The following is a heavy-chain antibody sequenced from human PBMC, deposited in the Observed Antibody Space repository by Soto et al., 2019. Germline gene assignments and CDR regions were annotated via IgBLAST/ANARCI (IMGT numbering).Heavy chain of an antibody. D-gene: IGHD2-15*01. Sequence: SSETLSLTCTVSGGSISSSSYYWGWIRQPPGKGLEWIGSIYYSGSTYYNPSLKSRVTISVDTSKNQFSLKLSSVTAADTAVYYCARGGCSGGSCYTDYYYYMDVWGKGTTVTVSS. CDR3: ARGGCSGGSCYTDYYYYMDV. CDR1: GGSISSSSYY. CDR2: IYYSGST. J-gene: IGHJ6*03. V-gene: IGHV4-39*01.